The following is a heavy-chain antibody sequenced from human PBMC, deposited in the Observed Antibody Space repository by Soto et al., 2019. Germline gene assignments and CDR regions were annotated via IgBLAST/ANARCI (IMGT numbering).Heavy chain of an antibody. V-gene: IGHV3-23*01. CDR3: AKGRGGSGSLTPRVDF. CDR2: ISGGGDTT. CDR1: GFTFNNYA. D-gene: IGHD3-10*01. J-gene: IGHJ4*02. Sequence: EVQLLESGGGLVQPGGSLRLSCAASGFTFNNYAMTWVRQAPGKGLEWVSAISGGGDTTSYADSVKGRFTVSRDGSKNTLYRQMSSLRAEDKALYYCAKGRGGSGSLTPRVDFWGQGTLVTVS.